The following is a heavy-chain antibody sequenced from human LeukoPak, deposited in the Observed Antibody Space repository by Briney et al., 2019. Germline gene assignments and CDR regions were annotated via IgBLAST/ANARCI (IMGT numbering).Heavy chain of an antibody. CDR3: ATLKTRGLNDY. D-gene: IGHD3-10*01. CDR1: GGSISSGGYY. J-gene: IGHJ4*02. V-gene: IGHV4-31*03. Sequence: SETLSLTCTVSGGSISSGGYYWSWIRQHPGKGLEWIGYIYYSGSTYYNPSLKSRVTISVYTSKNQFSLKLSSVTAADTAVYYCATLKTRGLNDYWGQGTLVTVSS. CDR2: IYYSGST.